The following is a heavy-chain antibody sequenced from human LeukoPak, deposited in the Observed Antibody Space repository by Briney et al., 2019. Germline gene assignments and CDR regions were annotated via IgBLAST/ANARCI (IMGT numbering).Heavy chain of an antibody. CDR2: INTNTGNP. V-gene: IGHV7-4-1*02. CDR3: ARAGIAVAGPHGMDV. J-gene: IGHJ6*02. CDR1: GYTFTSYA. D-gene: IGHD6-19*01. Sequence: ASVKVSCKASGYTFTSYAMKWVRQAPGQGLEWLGWINTNTGNPTYAQGFTGRFVFSLDTSVSTAYLQISSLKAEDTAVYYCARAGIAVAGPHGMDVWGQGTTVTVSS.